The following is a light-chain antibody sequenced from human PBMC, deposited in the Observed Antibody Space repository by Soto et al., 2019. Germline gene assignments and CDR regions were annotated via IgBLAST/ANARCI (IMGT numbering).Light chain of an antibody. CDR2: KAS. CDR3: QHYNSYSEA. CDR1: QTISSW. J-gene: IGKJ1*01. Sequence: DIQMPQSPSTLSGSVGDRVTITCRASQTISSWLAWYQQKPGKAPKLLIYKASTLKSGVPSRFSGSGSGTEFTLTISSLQPDDFATYYCQHYNSYSEAFGQGTTVDLK. V-gene: IGKV1-5*03.